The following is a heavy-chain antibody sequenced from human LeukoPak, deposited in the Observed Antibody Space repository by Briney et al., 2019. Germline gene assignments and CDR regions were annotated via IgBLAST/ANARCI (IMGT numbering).Heavy chain of an antibody. J-gene: IGHJ4*02. CDR2: INPNSGGT. D-gene: IGHD4-17*01. Sequence: ASVTVSCKSSGYTFTGYYMHWVRQAPGQGIEWMGWINPNSGGTNYAQKFQGRVTMTRDTSISTAYMELSRLRSDDTAVYYCARDADQYGDYVDYWGQGTLVTVSS. CDR1: GYTFTGYY. V-gene: IGHV1-2*02. CDR3: ARDADQYGDYVDY.